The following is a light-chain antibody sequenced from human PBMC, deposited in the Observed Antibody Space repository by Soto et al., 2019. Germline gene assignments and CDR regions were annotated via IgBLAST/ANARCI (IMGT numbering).Light chain of an antibody. V-gene: IGLV1-40*01. CDR2: GNS. Sequence: QSVLTQPPSVSGAPGQRVTISCTGSSSNIGAGYDVHWYQQLPGTAPKLLIYGNSNRPSGVPDRFSGSKSGTSASLAITGLQAEDEADYYYQAHDSSLSGWVFGGGTKVTVL. CDR1: SSNIGAGYD. CDR3: QAHDSSLSGWV. J-gene: IGLJ3*02.